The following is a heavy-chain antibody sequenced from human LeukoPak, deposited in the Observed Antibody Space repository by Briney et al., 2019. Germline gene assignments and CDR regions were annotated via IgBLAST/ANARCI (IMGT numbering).Heavy chain of an antibody. Sequence: TARSLRLSCAASGFTFSSYGMHWVRQAPGKGLVGLAVIWYDGSNKYYADSVKGRFTISRDNAKNSLYLQMNSLRAEDTAVYYCARETPGYSSSWSSGQGTLVTVSS. CDR3: ARETPGYSSSWS. CDR2: IWYDGSNK. J-gene: IGHJ5*02. CDR1: GFTFSSYG. V-gene: IGHV3-33*01. D-gene: IGHD6-13*01.